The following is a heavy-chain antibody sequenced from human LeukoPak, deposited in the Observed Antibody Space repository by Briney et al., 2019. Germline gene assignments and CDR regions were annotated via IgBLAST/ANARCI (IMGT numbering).Heavy chain of an antibody. D-gene: IGHD3-9*01. CDR3: ARDRSTYYDILTGYGYMDV. CDR1: GYTFTTYG. V-gene: IGHV1-18*01. CDR2: ISAYNGNT. Sequence: ASVKVSCKASGYTFTTYGISWVRQAPGQGLEWMGWISAYNGNTNYAQKLQGRVTMTRDTSISTAYMELSRLRSDDTAVYYCARDRSTYYDILTGYGYMDVWGKGTTVTVSS. J-gene: IGHJ6*03.